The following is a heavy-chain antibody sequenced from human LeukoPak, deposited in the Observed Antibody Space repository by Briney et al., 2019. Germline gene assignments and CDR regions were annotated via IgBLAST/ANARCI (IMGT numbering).Heavy chain of an antibody. CDR1: GFTFSAYG. J-gene: IGHJ6*02. CDR3: AKDANNLYPDYYYYYGMDV. CDR2: IRPDGSDT. D-gene: IGHD1/OR15-1a*01. V-gene: IGHV3-33*06. Sequence: PGRSLRLSCAASGFTFSAYGIHWVRQAPGKGLEWVALIRPDGSDTYYADSVKGRFTISRDNSRSTLYLQMNSLRAEGTAVYYCAKDANNLYPDYYYYYGMDVWGQGTTVTVSS.